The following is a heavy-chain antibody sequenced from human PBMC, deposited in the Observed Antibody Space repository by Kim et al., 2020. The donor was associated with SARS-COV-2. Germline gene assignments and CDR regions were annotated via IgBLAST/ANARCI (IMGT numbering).Heavy chain of an antibody. Sequence: SETLSLTCTVSGGSISSSSYYWGWIRQPPGKGLEWIGSIYYSGSTYYNPSLKSRVTISVDTSKNQFSLKLSSVTAADTAVYYCARTYGSGSYLPYFDYWGQGTLVTVSS. CDR1: GGSISSSSYY. V-gene: IGHV4-39*01. J-gene: IGHJ4*02. D-gene: IGHD3-10*01. CDR2: IYYSGST. CDR3: ARTYGSGSYLPYFDY.